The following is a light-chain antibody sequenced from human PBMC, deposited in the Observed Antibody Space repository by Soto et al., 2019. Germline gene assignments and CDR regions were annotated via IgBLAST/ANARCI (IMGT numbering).Light chain of an antibody. J-gene: IGKJ5*01. V-gene: IGKV3D-15*01. CDR2: GAS. CDR1: QSVSSN. CDR3: QQYYSTPLT. Sequence: EIVMTQSPATLSVSPGERATLSCRASQSVSSNLAWYQQKPGQAPRLLIYGASTRATGIPDRFSGSGSGTDFILTISRLEPEDFAVYYCQQYYSTPLTFGQGTRLEIK.